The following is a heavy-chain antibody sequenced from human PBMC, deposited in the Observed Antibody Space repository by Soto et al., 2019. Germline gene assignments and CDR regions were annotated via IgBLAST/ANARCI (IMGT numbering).Heavy chain of an antibody. CDR1: GFTFRNYA. CDR2: ISGSGGTT. D-gene: IGHD2-2*01. V-gene: IGHV3-23*01. CDR3: AKDRSSTSCYAFDY. Sequence: GGSLRLSCAASGFTFRNYAMCWARQAPGKGLEWVSVISGSGGTTHYADSVKGRFTISRDNSKNTLYLQMNSLRVEDTAVYYCAKDRSSTSCYAFDYWGQGSLVTVSS. J-gene: IGHJ4*02.